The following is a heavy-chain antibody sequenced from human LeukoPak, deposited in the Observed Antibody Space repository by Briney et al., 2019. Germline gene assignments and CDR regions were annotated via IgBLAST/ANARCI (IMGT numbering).Heavy chain of an antibody. V-gene: IGHV3-23*01. CDR2: ISGSGGRT. D-gene: IGHD6-6*01. CDR1: GFTFSSYA. J-gene: IGHJ4*02. Sequence: QPGGSLRLSCAASGFTFSSYAMSWVRQAPGKGLEWVSAISGSGGRTYYADSVKGRFTISRDNSKNTLYLQMNSLRAEDTAVYYCAKLSSSSQTPFDYWGQGTLVTVSS. CDR3: AKLSSSSQTPFDY.